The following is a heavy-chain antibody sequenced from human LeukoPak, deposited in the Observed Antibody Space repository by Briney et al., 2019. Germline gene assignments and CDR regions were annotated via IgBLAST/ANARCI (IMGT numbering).Heavy chain of an antibody. CDR3: ARDARDSSGYYDWFDP. J-gene: IGHJ5*02. D-gene: IGHD3-22*01. Sequence: GGSLRLSCAASGFTFSSYSVNWVRQAPGKGLEWVSSISSSSSYIYYADSVKGRFTISRDNAKNSLYLQMNSLRAEDTAVYYCARDARDSSGYYDWFDPWGQGTLVTVSS. V-gene: IGHV3-21*01. CDR2: ISSSSSYI. CDR1: GFTFSSYS.